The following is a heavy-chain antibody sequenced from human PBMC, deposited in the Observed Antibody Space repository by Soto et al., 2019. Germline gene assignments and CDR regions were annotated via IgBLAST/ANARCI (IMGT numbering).Heavy chain of an antibody. CDR3: ARGFGWLDY. Sequence: GESLRLSCAASGFTVSSNYMTWVRQAPGKGLEYVSAISSNGGSTYYAKSMKGRFTISRDNSKNTLYLQMGSLRAEDMAVYYCARGFGWLDYWGQGT. J-gene: IGHJ4*02. D-gene: IGHD6-19*01. CDR1: GFTVSSNY. CDR2: ISSNGGST. V-gene: IGHV3-64*01.